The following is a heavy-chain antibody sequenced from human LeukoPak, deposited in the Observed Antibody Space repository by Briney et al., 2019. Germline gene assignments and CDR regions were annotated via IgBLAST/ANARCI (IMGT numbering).Heavy chain of an antibody. CDR1: GGSISSGSYY. Sequence: SETLSLTCTVSGGSISSGSYYWGWIRQPAGKGLEWIGRIYTSGSTNYNPSLKSRVTISVDTSKNQFSLKLSSVTAADTAVYYCARNLWFGDDAFDIWGQGTMVTVSS. D-gene: IGHD3-10*01. V-gene: IGHV4-61*02. J-gene: IGHJ3*02. CDR3: ARNLWFGDDAFDI. CDR2: IYTSGST.